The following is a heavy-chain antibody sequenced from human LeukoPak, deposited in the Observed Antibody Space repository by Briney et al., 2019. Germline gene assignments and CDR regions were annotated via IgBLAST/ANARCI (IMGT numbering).Heavy chain of an antibody. CDR3: AKGYYYDSSGPHAPDAFDI. CDR1: GFTFSSYA. Sequence: GGSLRLSCAGSGFTFSSYAMSWVRQAPGKGLERVAAISGSGGSTYYADSVKGRFTISRDNSKKTLYLQMNSLRAEDTAVYYCAKGYYYDSSGPHAPDAFDIWGQGTMVTVSS. D-gene: IGHD3-22*01. V-gene: IGHV3-23*01. J-gene: IGHJ3*02. CDR2: ISGSGGST.